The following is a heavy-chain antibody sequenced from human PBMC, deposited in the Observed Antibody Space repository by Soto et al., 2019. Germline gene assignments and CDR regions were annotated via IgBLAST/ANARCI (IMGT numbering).Heavy chain of an antibody. CDR1: GFTFSSYG. Sequence: GGSLRLSCVASGFTFSSYGMHWVRQAPGKGLEWVAVIWYDGSNKYYADSVKGRFTISRDNSKNTLYLQMNSLRAEDTAVYYCARELVVPAANYYYYYYMDVWGKGTTVTVSS. D-gene: IGHD2-2*01. J-gene: IGHJ6*03. CDR2: IWYDGSNK. CDR3: ARELVVPAANYYYYYYMDV. V-gene: IGHV3-33*01.